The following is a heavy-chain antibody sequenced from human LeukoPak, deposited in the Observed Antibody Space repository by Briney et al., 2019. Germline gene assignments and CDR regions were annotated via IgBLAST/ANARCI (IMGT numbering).Heavy chain of an antibody. D-gene: IGHD1-26*01. CDR2: IYHSGST. Sequence: SQTLSLTCAVSGGSISSGGYSWSWIRQPPGKGLEWIGYIYHSGSTYYNPSLKSRVTISVDRSKNQFSLKLSSVTAADTGVYFCARGDTAYYSDAFDVWGQGTMVTVSS. V-gene: IGHV4-30-2*01. CDR1: GGSISSGGYS. CDR3: ARGDTAYYSDAFDV. J-gene: IGHJ3*01.